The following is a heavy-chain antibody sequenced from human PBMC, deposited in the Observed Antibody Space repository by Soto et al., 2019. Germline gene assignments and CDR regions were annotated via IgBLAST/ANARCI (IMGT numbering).Heavy chain of an antibody. CDR1: GYTLDRYD. J-gene: IGHJ4*02. CDR3: ARGLIRVRGAAAAY. CDR2: MNPNSANT. V-gene: IGHV1-8*01. D-gene: IGHD3-10*01. Sequence: ASVKVSCKASGYTLDRYDINWVRQPTGQGLEWMGWMNPNSANTGYAQKFQGRVTMTRNTSTSTAYMELSSLRSEDTAVYYCARGLIRVRGAAAAYWRQGTLVTVS.